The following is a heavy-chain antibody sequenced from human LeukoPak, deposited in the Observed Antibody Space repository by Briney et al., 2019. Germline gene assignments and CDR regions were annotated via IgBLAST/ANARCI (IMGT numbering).Heavy chain of an antibody. J-gene: IGHJ3*02. CDR2: ISYDGSNK. CDR3: ARSPPLWNGDAFDI. Sequence: GGSLRLSCAASGFTFISYGMHWVRQAPGKGLEWVAFISYDGSNKYYADSVKGRFTISRDNSKNTLYLQVNSLRAEDTAVYYCARSPPLWNGDAFDIWGQGTMVTVSS. D-gene: IGHD1-1*01. CDR1: GFTFISYG. V-gene: IGHV3-30*03.